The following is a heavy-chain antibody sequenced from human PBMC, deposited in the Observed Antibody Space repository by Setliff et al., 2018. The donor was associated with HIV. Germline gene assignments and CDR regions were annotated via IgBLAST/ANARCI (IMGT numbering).Heavy chain of an antibody. CDR1: GDSISSGSYY. D-gene: IGHD3-16*01. V-gene: IGHV4-61*09. J-gene: IGHJ5*02. CDR2: IHTTGST. Sequence: TLSLPCSVSGDSISSGSYYWSWIRLPAGKGLEWIGQIHTTGSTNYNPSLKSRVTISMDTSKNQFSLNLNSVTATDTAVYYCAKRTFGSGRLDPWGQGTLVTVSS. CDR3: AKRTFGSGRLDP.